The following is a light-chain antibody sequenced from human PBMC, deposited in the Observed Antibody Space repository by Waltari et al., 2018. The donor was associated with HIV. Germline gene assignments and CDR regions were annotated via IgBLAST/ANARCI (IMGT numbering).Light chain of an antibody. J-gene: IGLJ1*01. V-gene: IGLV2-14*01. Sequence: QSALTQPASVSGSPGQSITISCTGTSSDVGGYNYVSWYQQHPGKAPKFMIYEVSNRPSGVSKRFSGSKSDNTASLTISGLQAEDEADYYCSSYTSTSTGVFGTGTKVTVL. CDR1: SSDVGGYNY. CDR3: SSYTSTSTGV. CDR2: EVS.